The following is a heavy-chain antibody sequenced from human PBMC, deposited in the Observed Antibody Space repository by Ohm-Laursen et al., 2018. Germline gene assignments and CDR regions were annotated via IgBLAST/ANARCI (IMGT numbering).Heavy chain of an antibody. CDR3: VRDHQYTFDV. Sequence: SLRLSCTASGFTFDDYAMHWVRQAPGKGLEWVSGISWNSGSIGYADSVKGRFTISRDDAKNSLYLQMDSLRADDTAVYYCVRDHQYTFDVWGQGTAVTVSS. V-gene: IGHV3-9*01. J-gene: IGHJ3*01. CDR1: GFTFDDYA. CDR2: ISWNSGSI. D-gene: IGHD2/OR15-2a*01.